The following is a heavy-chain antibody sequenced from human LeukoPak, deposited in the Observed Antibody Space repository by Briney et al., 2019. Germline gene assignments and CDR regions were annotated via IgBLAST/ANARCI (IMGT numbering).Heavy chain of an antibody. CDR2: IYHSGRT. J-gene: IGHJ1*01. CDR3: ARRRYYDSTAYFE. V-gene: IGHV4-39*01. D-gene: IGHD3-22*01. Sequence: SETLSLTCAVSGDYISSSSYYWGWIRQSPGTGLEWIGDIYHSGRTYYNPSLKSRVAISIDTSKNQFSLRLRSMTAADTAVFYCARRRYYDSTAYFEWGRGTLVTVSS. CDR1: GDYISSSSYY.